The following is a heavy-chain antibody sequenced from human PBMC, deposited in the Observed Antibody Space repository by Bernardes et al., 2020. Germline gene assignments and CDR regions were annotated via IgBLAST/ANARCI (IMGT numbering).Heavy chain of an antibody. CDR1: GFTFSSYW. Sequence: GGSLRLSRAASGFTFSSYWMSWVRQAPGKGLEWVANIKQDGSEKYYVDSVKGRFTISRDNAKNSLYLQMNSLRAEDTAVYYCARGTRTYSSSSPYYFDYWGQGTLVTVSS. J-gene: IGHJ4*02. D-gene: IGHD6-6*01. CDR3: ARGTRTYSSSSPYYFDY. V-gene: IGHV3-7*01. CDR2: IKQDGSEK.